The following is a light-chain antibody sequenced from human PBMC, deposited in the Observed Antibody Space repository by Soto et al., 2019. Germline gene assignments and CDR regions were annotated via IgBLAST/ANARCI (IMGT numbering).Light chain of an antibody. CDR1: QSVSIY. CDR3: QQRSNCPQT. Sequence: IVLTQSLATLSLSAGERATLSCRASQSVSIYLAWYQQKPGQAPRLLIYDASNRATGIPARFSVSGSGTDFTLTISSLEPEDFAVYYCQQRSNCPQTFGQVTEVDI. CDR2: DAS. J-gene: IGKJ1*01. V-gene: IGKV3-11*01.